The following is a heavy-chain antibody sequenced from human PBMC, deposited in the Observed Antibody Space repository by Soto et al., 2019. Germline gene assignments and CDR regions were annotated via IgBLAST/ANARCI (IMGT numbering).Heavy chain of an antibody. CDR1: GGTFRTYT. V-gene: IGHV1-69*12. J-gene: IGHJ6*02. CDR3: AKGSVARTPTSEYDNGMAV. Sequence: QVQLIKSGAEVKKPGYSVRVSCEASGGTFRTYTISWVRQASGQGHEWMGEIIPIFGKVNYAQKYQGRDQNTADESMTTVYRALRSGTSEDTAVYYCAKGSVARTPTSEYDNGMAVWGQRNTVTVS. CDR2: IIPIFGKV. D-gene: IGHD6-19*01.